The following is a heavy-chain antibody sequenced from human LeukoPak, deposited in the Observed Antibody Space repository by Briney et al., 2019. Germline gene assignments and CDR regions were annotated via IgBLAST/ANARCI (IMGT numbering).Heavy chain of an antibody. V-gene: IGHV3-23*01. D-gene: IGHD6-19*01. CDR1: GFTFNSYV. Sequence: GGSLRLSCAASGFTFNSYVLSWVRQAPGKGLEWVSSVSLSGGTYYADSVKDRFTISRDNSKNTVNLQMTSLRAEDTAVYYCAKEQQWLVDYWGQGTLVTVSS. J-gene: IGHJ4*02. CDR2: VSLSGGT. CDR3: AKEQQWLVDY.